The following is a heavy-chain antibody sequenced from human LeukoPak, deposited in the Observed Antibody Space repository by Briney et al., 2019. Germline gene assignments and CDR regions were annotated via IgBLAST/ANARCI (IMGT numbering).Heavy chain of an antibody. D-gene: IGHD6-19*01. J-gene: IGHJ4*02. CDR1: GFTFSSYA. Sequence: GGSLRLSCAASGFTFSSYAMSWVRQAPGKGLEWVSAISGSGGSTYYADSVKGRFTISRDNSKNTLYLQMYSLRAEDTAVYYCVKEFLPPWYIIAVAGGDDYWGQGTLVTVSS. V-gene: IGHV3-23*01. CDR3: VKEFLPPWYIIAVAGGDDY. CDR2: ISGSGGST.